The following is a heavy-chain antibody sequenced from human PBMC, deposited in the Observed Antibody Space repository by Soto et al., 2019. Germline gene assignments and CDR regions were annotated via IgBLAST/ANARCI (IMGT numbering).Heavy chain of an antibody. Sequence: GGSLRLSCAASGFTFSNAWMNWVRQAPGKGLEWVGRIKSKTDGGTTDYAAPVKGRFTISRDDSKNTLYLQMNSLKTEDTAVYYCTTGRRNYDFWSFYLYYLDYYVMDVSGQGTTVTVSS. D-gene: IGHD3-3*01. CDR2: IKSKTDGGTT. CDR1: GFTFSNAW. J-gene: IGHJ6*02. V-gene: IGHV3-15*07. CDR3: TTGRRNYDFWSFYLYYLDYYVMDV.